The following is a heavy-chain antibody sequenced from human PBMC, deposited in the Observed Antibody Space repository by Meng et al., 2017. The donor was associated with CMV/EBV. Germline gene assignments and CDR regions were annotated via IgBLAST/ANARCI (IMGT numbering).Heavy chain of an antibody. Sequence: SVKVSCKASGGTFSSYAISWVRQAPGQGLEWMGGIIPILGTANYAQKFQGRVTITTDESTSTAYMELSSLRSEDTAVYYCARAYRDGYNFGFDYWGQGTLVTVSS. CDR1: GGTFSSYA. CDR3: ARAYRDGYNFGFDY. CDR2: IIPILGTA. V-gene: IGHV1-69*05. D-gene: IGHD5-24*01. J-gene: IGHJ4*02.